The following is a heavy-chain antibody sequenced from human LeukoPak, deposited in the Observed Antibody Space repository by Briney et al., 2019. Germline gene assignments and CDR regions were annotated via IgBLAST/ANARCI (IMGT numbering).Heavy chain of an antibody. CDR1: GLIVSSNY. Sequence: PGGSLRLSCAASGLIVSSNYMSCVRRAPGKGLEWVSVIYSGASTYYADSVKGRFTISRDNSKNTLYFQMNSLRAEDTAVYYCARDSSSGWYSNWFDPWGQGTLVIVSS. D-gene: IGHD6-19*01. CDR3: ARDSSSGWYSNWFDP. J-gene: IGHJ5*02. V-gene: IGHV3-66*01. CDR2: IYSGAST.